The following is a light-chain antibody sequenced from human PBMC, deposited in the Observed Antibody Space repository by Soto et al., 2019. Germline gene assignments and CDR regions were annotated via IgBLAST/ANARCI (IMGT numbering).Light chain of an antibody. Sequence: QSALTQPASVSGSPGQSITISCTGTRSDVGGYDYVSWYQQLPGKAPKLLIYDVINRPSGVSHRFSCSKSRNTASLIISGLRAEDEADYYCGSYTGSGTFVLGTGAKLTV. CDR1: RSDVGGYDY. J-gene: IGLJ1*01. CDR2: DVI. V-gene: IGLV2-14*01. CDR3: GSYTGSGTFV.